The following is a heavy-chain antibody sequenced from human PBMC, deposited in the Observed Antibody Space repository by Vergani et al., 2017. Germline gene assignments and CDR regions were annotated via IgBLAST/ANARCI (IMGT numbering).Heavy chain of an antibody. CDR3: ARDRGPPEGGYSYGTYYYYYGMDV. D-gene: IGHD5-18*01. J-gene: IGHJ6*02. Sequence: VQLVESGGGLVKPGGSLRLSCAASGFTVSSNYMSWVRQAPGKGLEWVSVIYSGGSTYYADSVKGRFTISRDNSKNTLYLQMNSLRAEDTAVYYCARDRGPPEGGYSYGTYYYYYGMDVWGQGTTVTVSS. V-gene: IGHV3-53*01. CDR2: IYSGGST. CDR1: GFTVSSNY.